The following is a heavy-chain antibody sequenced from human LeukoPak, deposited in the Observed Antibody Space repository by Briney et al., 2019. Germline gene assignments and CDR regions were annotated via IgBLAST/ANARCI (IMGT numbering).Heavy chain of an antibody. J-gene: IGHJ4*02. CDR1: GSPFTRYW. Sequence: GGSLKISCQGSGSPFTRYWIGWVRRLPGKGLEWMGIKYPGDSDTTYSPSLQGQVPISATTSISTAYRQWSSLKASDTAMYYCARHRVAYCGGDCYSPVDYWGQGTLVSVSS. V-gene: IGHV5-51*01. CDR3: ARHRVAYCGGDCYSPVDY. CDR2: KYPGDSDT. D-gene: IGHD2-21*02.